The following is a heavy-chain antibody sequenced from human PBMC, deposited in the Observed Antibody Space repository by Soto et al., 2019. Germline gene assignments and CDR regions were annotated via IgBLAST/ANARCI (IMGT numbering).Heavy chain of an antibody. Sequence: GSLRLACSASGFTFSSYDMHWVRQATGKGLEWVSAIGTAGDTYYPGSVKGRFTISRENAKNSLYLQMNSLRAGDTAVYYCARVSSGWYGMDVWGQGTKVTVYS. CDR3: ARVSSGWYGMDV. V-gene: IGHV3-13*01. D-gene: IGHD6-19*01. J-gene: IGHJ6*02. CDR1: GFTFSSYD. CDR2: IGTAGDT.